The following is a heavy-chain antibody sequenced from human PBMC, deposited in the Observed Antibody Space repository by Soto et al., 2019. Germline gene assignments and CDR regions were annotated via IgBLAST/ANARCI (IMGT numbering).Heavy chain of an antibody. D-gene: IGHD6-19*01. V-gene: IGHV3-30*03. Sequence: VQLVESGGGVVHPGRSLRLSCAASGFTFSSYGMHWFRQAPGKGLGWVAVISYDGSNKYYADSVKGRFTISRDNSKNTLDLQMNSLRAEETAVYYCATPQGGWYPPFNYWGQGALVTVSS. CDR1: GFTFSSYG. CDR3: ATPQGGWYPPFNY. J-gene: IGHJ4*02. CDR2: ISYDGSNK.